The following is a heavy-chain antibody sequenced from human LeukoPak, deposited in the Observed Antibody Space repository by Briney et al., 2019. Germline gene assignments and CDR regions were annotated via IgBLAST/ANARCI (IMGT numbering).Heavy chain of an antibody. Sequence: SETLSLTCNVSDGSISSHNYFWSWIREPAGKGLEWIGRMASNGISTYNPSLKSRVTISVDTSKNQFSLKLSSVTAADTAVYYCARVLKGRAPFDYWGQGTLVTVSS. CDR1: DGSISSHNYF. CDR3: ARVLKGRAPFDY. J-gene: IGHJ4*02. CDR2: MASNGIS. V-gene: IGHV4-61*02.